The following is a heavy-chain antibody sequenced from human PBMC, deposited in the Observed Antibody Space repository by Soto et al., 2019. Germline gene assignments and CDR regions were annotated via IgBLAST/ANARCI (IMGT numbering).Heavy chain of an antibody. V-gene: IGHV6-1*01. CDR3: ASSIAALDYYGMDV. D-gene: IGHD6-6*01. Sequence: SQPLSLTCAISGDSVSSNSAAWNWIRQSPSRGLEWLGRTYYRSKWYNDYAVSVKSRITINPDTSKNQFSLQLNSVTPEDTAVYYCASSIAALDYYGMDVWGQGTTVTVSS. CDR1: GDSVSSNSAA. J-gene: IGHJ6*02. CDR2: TYYRSKWYN.